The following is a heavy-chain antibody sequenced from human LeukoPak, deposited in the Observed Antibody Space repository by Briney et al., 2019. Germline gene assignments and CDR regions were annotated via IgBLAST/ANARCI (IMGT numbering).Heavy chain of an antibody. CDR3: ARGLSYGKPRFDY. CDR1: GYSISSGYY. J-gene: IGHJ4*02. D-gene: IGHD1-26*01. Sequence: SETLSLTCTVSGYSISSGYYWGWIRPPPGKGLEWIGSIYHSGSTYYNPSLKSRVTISVDTSKNQFSLKLSSVTAADTAVYYCARGLSYGKPRFDYWGQGTLVTVSS. V-gene: IGHV4-38-2*02. CDR2: IYHSGST.